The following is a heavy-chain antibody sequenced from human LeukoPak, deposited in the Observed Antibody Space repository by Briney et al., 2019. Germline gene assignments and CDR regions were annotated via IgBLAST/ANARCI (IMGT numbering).Heavy chain of an antibody. V-gene: IGHV7-4-1*02. CDR2: INTNTGNP. Sequence: GASLKVSCKASGYTFTSYAMNWVRQAPGQGLEWMGWINTNTGNPTYAQGFTGRFVFSLDTSVSTSYLQISSLKAEDTAVYYCARRTYYYDSSGYYYLAEVDAFDMWGEGTMVTVSS. CDR1: GYTFTSYA. CDR3: ARRTYYYDSSGYYYLAEVDAFDM. D-gene: IGHD3-22*01. J-gene: IGHJ3*02.